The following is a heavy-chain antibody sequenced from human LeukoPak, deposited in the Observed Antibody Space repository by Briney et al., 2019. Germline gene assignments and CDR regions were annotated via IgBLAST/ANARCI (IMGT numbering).Heavy chain of an antibody. Sequence: PSETLSLTCAVYGGSFSGYYWSWIRQPPGKGLEWIGEINHSGSTNYNPSLKSRVTMSVDTSKSQFSLRLSSVTAADTAVYHCARTYYYDSSGYLNHWFDPWGQGTLVTVSS. CDR2: INHSGST. J-gene: IGHJ5*02. D-gene: IGHD3-22*01. V-gene: IGHV4-34*01. CDR1: GGSFSGYY. CDR3: ARTYYYDSSGYLNHWFDP.